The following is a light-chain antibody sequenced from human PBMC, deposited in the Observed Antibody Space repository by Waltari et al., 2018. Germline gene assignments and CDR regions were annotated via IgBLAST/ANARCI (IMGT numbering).Light chain of an antibody. V-gene: IGKV1-39*01. CDR2: AVS. J-gene: IGKJ4*01. Sequence: DILMTQFLSYLSASVGDIVTITWRASQIISRVLNWYQQKPGEASNRLIYAVSTLQSGGPSRVSSSGSGTDFTLTISTLQPEDYATYYCQQGYSAPLTFGGGTKVEIK. CDR1: QIISRV. CDR3: QQGYSAPLT.